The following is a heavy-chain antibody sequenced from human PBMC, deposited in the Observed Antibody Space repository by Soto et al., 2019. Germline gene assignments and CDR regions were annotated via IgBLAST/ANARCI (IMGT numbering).Heavy chain of an antibody. D-gene: IGHD5-12*01. Sequence: GASLKVSCKASGYTFTGYYMHWVRQAPGQGLEWMGWINPNSGGTNYAQKFQGRVTMTRDTSISTAYMELSRLRSDDTAVYYCAKVGRDGYNFEPNDYWGQGTLVTVSS. J-gene: IGHJ4*02. CDR2: INPNSGGT. CDR3: AKVGRDGYNFEPNDY. V-gene: IGHV1-2*02. CDR1: GYTFTGYY.